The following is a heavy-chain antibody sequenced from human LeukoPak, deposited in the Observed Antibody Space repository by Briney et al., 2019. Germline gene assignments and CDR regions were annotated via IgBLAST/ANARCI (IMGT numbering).Heavy chain of an antibody. CDR2: INPNSGGT. J-gene: IGHJ4*02. D-gene: IGHD3-22*01. CDR1: GYTFTGYY. Sequence: ASVKVSCKASGYTFTGYYMHWVRQAPGQGLEWMGRINPNSGGTNYAQKFQGRVTMTRDTSISTAYMELSRLRSDDTAVYYCAGDLNYYDSSGYEFWGQGTLVTVSS. CDR3: AGDLNYYDSSGYEF. V-gene: IGHV1-2*06.